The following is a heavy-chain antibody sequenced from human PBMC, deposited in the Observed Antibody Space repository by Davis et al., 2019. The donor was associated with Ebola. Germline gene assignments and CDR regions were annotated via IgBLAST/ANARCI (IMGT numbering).Heavy chain of an antibody. CDR2: IWYDGSNK. V-gene: IGHV3-33*01. J-gene: IGHJ4*02. Sequence: PGGSLRLSCAASGFTFSSYGMHWVRQAPGKGLEWVAVIWYDGSNKYYADSVKGRFTISRDNSKNTLYLQMNSLRAEDTAVYYCARDRSYDSSGYYSDYWGQGTLVTVSS. D-gene: IGHD3-22*01. CDR3: ARDRSYDSSGYYSDY. CDR1: GFTFSSYG.